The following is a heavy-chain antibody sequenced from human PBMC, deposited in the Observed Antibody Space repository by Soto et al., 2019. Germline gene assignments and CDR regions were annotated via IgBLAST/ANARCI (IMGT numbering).Heavy chain of an antibody. CDR1: GFTFSNAW. V-gene: IGHV3-15*07. CDR2: IKSKTDGGTT. J-gene: IGHJ4*02. CDR3: AREGGSGWYYFDY. Sequence: GGSLRLSCAASGFTFSNAWMNWVRQAPGKGLEWVGRIKSKTDGGTTDYAAPVKGRFTISRDDSKNTLYLQMNSLRAEDTAVYYCAREGGSGWYYFDYWGQGTLVTVSS. D-gene: IGHD6-19*01.